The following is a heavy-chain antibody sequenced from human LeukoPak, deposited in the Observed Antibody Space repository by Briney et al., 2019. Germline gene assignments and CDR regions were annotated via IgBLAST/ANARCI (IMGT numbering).Heavy chain of an antibody. J-gene: IGHJ4*02. Sequence: ASVKVSCKASGYTFTSYYMHWVRQAPGQGLEWMGIINPSGGSTSYAQKFQGRVTMTRDMSTSTVYMERSSLRSEDTAVYYCARASLRRDGYNPYFDYWGQGTLVTVSS. D-gene: IGHD5-24*01. CDR2: INPSGGST. CDR1: GYTFTSYY. CDR3: ARASLRRDGYNPYFDY. V-gene: IGHV1-46*01.